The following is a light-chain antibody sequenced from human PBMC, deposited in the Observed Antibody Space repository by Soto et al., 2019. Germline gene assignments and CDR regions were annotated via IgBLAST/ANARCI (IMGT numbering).Light chain of an antibody. CDR1: NIGSKT. J-gene: IGLJ1*01. V-gene: IGLV3-21*02. CDR3: QVWDVSTVHYV. CDR2: DDS. Sequence: SYELTQPPSMLVAPGQTARITCGGNNIGSKTVHWYQQKAGQAPVLVVYDDSDRPSGIPERFSGSNSGNTATLTISRVEAGDEADYYCQVWDVSTVHYVFGTGTKVTVL.